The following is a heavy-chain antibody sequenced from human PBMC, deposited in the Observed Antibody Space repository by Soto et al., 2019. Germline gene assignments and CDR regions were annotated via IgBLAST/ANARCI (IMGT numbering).Heavy chain of an antibody. CDR2: ISGSGNSV. CDR1: GFPFTPHA. Sequence: EVQLLESGGGLVQPGGSLRLSCATSGFPFTPHAMSWVRQAPGKGLEWVSTISGSGNSVFYADSVKDQFTISSDNSRSTVYLQINSLRVEDTAIYYCVKFLGQVYADYYFDSWGQGTRVSVSS. CDR3: VKFLGQVYADYYFDS. V-gene: IGHV3-23*01. J-gene: IGHJ4*02. D-gene: IGHD1-26*01.